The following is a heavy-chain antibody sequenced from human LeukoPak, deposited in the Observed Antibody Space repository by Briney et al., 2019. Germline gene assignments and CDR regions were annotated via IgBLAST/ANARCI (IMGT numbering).Heavy chain of an antibody. CDR3: ARHFGTRGWPKSYFDY. D-gene: IGHD1-7*01. V-gene: IGHV4-59*08. Sequence: SETLSLTCTVSGDSMNSYYWSWIRQPPGKGLEWIGYIYYSGITNYSPSLKSRVTISVDTSKNQFSLKLRSVTAADTAVYYCARHFGTRGWPKSYFDYWGQETLVTVPS. CDR2: IYYSGIT. J-gene: IGHJ4*02. CDR1: GDSMNSYY.